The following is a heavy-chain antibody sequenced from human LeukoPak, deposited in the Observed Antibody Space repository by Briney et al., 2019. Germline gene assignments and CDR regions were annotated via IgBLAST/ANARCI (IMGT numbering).Heavy chain of an antibody. D-gene: IGHD3-10*01. Sequence: ASVKVSCKASGYTFTSYDINWVRQATGQGLEWMGWMNPNSGNTGYAQKFQGRVTMTRNTSISTAYMELSSLRSEDMAVYYCARGPTDYGSGVYGMDVWGQGTTVAISS. CDR2: MNPNSGNT. CDR3: ARGPTDYGSGVYGMDV. CDR1: GYTFTSYD. V-gene: IGHV1-8*01. J-gene: IGHJ6*02.